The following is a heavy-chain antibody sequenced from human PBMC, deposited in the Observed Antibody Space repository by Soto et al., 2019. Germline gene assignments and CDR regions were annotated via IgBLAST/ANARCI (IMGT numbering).Heavy chain of an antibody. CDR2: IQQDGSEK. CDR3: ARVRYGGYSYYFDY. V-gene: IGHV3-7*03. J-gene: IGHJ4*02. Sequence: GGSLRLSCAVSGFTFSRFWMGWVRQAPGRGLEWVANIQQDGSEKYYVDSVKGRFTVSKDNVKNSLYLQMNSLGAEDTAVYYCARVRYGGYSYYFDYWGQGALVTVSS. D-gene: IGHD4-17*01. CDR1: GFTFSRFW.